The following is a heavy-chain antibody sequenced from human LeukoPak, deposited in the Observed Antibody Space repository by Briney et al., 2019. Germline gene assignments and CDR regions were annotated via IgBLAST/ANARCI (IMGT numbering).Heavy chain of an antibody. Sequence: GGSLRLSCAASGFTFNTFNMNWVRQAPGKGLEWVSSITSGGDYIYYADSVKGRFTTSRDNAKNSLSLQLNSLRVEDTAVYYCARGHCDVLAASYKWTPDYWGQGTLVTVSS. CDR2: ITSGGDYI. J-gene: IGHJ4*02. CDR3: ARGHCDVLAASYKWTPDY. CDR1: GFTFNTFN. D-gene: IGHD3-9*01. V-gene: IGHV3-21*01.